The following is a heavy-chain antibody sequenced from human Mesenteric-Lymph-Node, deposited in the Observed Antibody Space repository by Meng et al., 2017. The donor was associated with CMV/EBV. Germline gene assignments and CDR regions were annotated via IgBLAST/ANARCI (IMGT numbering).Heavy chain of an antibody. CDR3: ASLSTSPTYYFDY. V-gene: IGHV1-69*02. CDR1: GDTFSSYT. J-gene: IGHJ4*02. D-gene: IGHD2-2*01. CDR2: IIPILGIA. Sequence: SVKVSCKASGDTFSSYTISWVRQAPGQGLEWMGRIIPILGIANYAQKFQGRVTITADKSTSTAYMELSSLRSEDTAVYYCASLSTSPTYYFDYWGQGTLVTVSS.